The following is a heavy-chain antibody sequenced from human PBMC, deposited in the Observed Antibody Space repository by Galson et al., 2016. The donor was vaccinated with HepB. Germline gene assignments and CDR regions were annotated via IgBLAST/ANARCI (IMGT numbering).Heavy chain of an antibody. CDR2: ISRSGDST. CDR1: GFTFRNYG. V-gene: IGHV3-23*01. CDR3: VQGSTAPAV. D-gene: IGHD2-2*01. J-gene: IGHJ6*04. Sequence: SLRLSCAASGFTFRNYGMPWVRQAPGKGLEVVSSISRSGDSTDYADSVKGRFTISRDNSKNTLSLQMNSLTADDTVIYYCVQGSTAPAVWGKGTTVTVSS.